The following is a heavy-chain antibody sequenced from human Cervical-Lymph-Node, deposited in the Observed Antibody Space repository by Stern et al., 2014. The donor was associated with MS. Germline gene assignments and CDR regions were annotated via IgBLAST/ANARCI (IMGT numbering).Heavy chain of an antibody. CDR3: ARMKTGLRENRGFDF. V-gene: IGHV4-30-4*01. J-gene: IGHJ4*02. Sequence: VKLQESGPGLVKPSETLSLTCTVAGDSINSGDFHWSWVRQSPGKGLEWIGYIYYSGRNYNNPSLKSRVTMSIDTSTNQFSLNLTSVTAADTALYYCARMKTGLRENRGFDFWGQGTQVTVSS. CDR1: GDSINSGDFH. CDR2: IYYSGRN. D-gene: IGHD4-17*01.